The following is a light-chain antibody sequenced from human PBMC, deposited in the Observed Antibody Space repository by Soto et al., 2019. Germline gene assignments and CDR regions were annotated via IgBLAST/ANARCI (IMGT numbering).Light chain of an antibody. V-gene: IGKV1-8*01. CDR1: QGISSY. CDR3: KHYYSYPRT. CDR2: AAS. Sequence: AIRMTQSPSSLSASTGDRVTITCRASQGISSYLAWYQQKPGKAPKLLIYAASTLQSGVPSRFSGSGSGTDFTLTICCLQSKDFATYYCKHYYSYPRTFGQGTKLEIK. J-gene: IGKJ2*01.